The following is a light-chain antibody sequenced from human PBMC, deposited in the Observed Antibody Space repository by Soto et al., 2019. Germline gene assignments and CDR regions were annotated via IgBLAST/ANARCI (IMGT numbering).Light chain of an antibody. V-gene: IGLV2-8*01. Sequence: QSALTQPPSASGSPGQSVTISCTGTSSDIGGYDYVSWYQQHPGKAPKLMIYEVNKRPSGVPDRFSGSKSGNMASLTVSGLQAEDEADYYCSSFTSRFTFVFGTGTKVTVL. CDR1: SSDIGGYDY. CDR3: SSFTSRFTFV. CDR2: EVN. J-gene: IGLJ1*01.